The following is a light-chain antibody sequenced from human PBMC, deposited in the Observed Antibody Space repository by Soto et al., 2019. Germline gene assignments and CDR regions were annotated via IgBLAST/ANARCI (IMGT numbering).Light chain of an antibody. V-gene: IGKV4-1*01. CDR1: QSVLYSSNNKNF. Sequence: DIVMTQSPDSLTVSLGERATINCKSSQSVLYSSNNKNFLAWYQQKPGQPPKLLIYWASTRESGVPDRFSGSGSGTDFTPTISSLQAEDVAVYYCQQYYGTPWTFGQGTKVEIK. CDR2: WAS. J-gene: IGKJ1*01. CDR3: QQYYGTPWT.